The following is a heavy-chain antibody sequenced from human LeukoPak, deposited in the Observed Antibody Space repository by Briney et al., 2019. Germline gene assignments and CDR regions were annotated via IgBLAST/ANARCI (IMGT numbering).Heavy chain of an antibody. CDR1: GFTFSSYA. D-gene: IGHD5-18*01. CDR3: AKDRVQLWFCYYMDV. CDR2: ISGSGGST. V-gene: IGHV3-23*01. J-gene: IGHJ6*03. Sequence: GGSLRLSRAASGFTFSSYAVSWVRQAPGKGLEWVSAISGSGGSTYYADSVKGRFTISRDNSKNTLYLQMNSLRAEDTAVYYCAKDRVQLWFCYYMDVWGKGTTVTVSS.